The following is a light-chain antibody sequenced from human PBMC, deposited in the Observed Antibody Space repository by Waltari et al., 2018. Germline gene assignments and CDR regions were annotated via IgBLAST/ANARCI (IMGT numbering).Light chain of an antibody. J-gene: IGKJ4*01. CDR1: QSVSSN. V-gene: IGKV3-15*01. Sequence: EIVMTRSPATLSVSPGESATLSCRASQSVSSNLAWYQQKPGQAPRLLIYGASTRATGIPARFSGSGSGTEFTLTISSLQSEDFAVYYCQQYNNWPFAFGGGTKVEIK. CDR2: GAS. CDR3: QQYNNWPFA.